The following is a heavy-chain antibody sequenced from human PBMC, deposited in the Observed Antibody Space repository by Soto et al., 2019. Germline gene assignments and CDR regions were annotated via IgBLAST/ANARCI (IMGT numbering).Heavy chain of an antibody. CDR2: IDWDDDK. Sequence: SGPTLVNPTQTLTLTCTFSGFSLSTSGMRVSWIRQPPGKALEWLARIDWDDDKFYRTSLKTRLTISKDTSKNQVVLTMTNMDPVDTATYYCARLTSSGRYAFDIWGQGTIVTVSS. V-gene: IGHV2-70*04. CDR3: ARLTSSGRYAFDI. CDR1: GFSLSTSGMR. J-gene: IGHJ3*02. D-gene: IGHD3-22*01.